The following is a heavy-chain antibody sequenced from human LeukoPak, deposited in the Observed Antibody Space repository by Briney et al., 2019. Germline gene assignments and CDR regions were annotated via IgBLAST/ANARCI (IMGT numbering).Heavy chain of an antibody. J-gene: IGHJ6*03. Sequence: PGGSLRLSCAVSGFTFSSYAMSWVRQAPGKGLEWVSAISAGGGSTYYADSVKGRFTISRDNSKNTLYLQMNSLRAEDTAIYYCAKDLKHNSLYYYMDVWGKGTTVTISS. CDR3: AKDLKHNSLYYYMDV. D-gene: IGHD2-21*01. CDR1: GFTFSSYA. CDR2: ISAGGGST. V-gene: IGHV3-23*01.